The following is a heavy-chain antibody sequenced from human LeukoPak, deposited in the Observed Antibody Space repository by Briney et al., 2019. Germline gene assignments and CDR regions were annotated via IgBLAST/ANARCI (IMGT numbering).Heavy chain of an antibody. D-gene: IGHD3-16*01. CDR3: ATANKDRGDHFDY. Sequence: PSETLSPTCTVSGGSISSYYWSWIRQPPGKGPEWIGYIYYSGSTNYNPSLKSRVTISVDTSKNQFSLKLSSVTAADTAVYYCATANKDRGDHFDYWGQGTLVTVSS. V-gene: IGHV4-59*01. J-gene: IGHJ4*02. CDR1: GGSISSYY. CDR2: IYYSGST.